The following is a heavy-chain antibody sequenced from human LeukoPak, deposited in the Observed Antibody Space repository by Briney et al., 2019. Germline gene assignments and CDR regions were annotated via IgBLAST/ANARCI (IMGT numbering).Heavy chain of an antibody. CDR2: THHSGAT. V-gene: IGHV4-38-2*02. Sequence: SETLSLTCSVSGYSSSSGYFWGWIRQPPGKGPEWIATTHHSGATYYNPSLKSRVILSVDTSKNQVSLKMTPVTAADTAVYYCTREVWGSTFPDYWGQGTLVTVSS. CDR1: GYSSSSGYF. CDR3: TREVWGSTFPDY. J-gene: IGHJ4*02. D-gene: IGHD7-27*01.